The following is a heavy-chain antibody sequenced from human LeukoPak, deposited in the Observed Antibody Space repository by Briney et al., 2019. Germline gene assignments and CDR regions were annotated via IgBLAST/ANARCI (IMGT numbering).Heavy chain of an antibody. V-gene: IGHV3-53*01. J-gene: IGHJ4*02. D-gene: IGHD6-6*01. CDR2: IYSGGST. Sequence: QPGGSLRLSCAASGFTVSTNYMNWVRQAPGKGLEWVSVIYSGGSTYYVGSVKGRFIISRDNSRNTVYLQMNSLRAEDTAVYYCARDKESSSSFDYWGQGTLVTVSS. CDR1: GFTVSTNY. CDR3: ARDKESSSSFDY.